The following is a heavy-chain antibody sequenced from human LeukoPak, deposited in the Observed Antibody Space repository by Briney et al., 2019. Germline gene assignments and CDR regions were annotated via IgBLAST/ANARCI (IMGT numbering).Heavy chain of an antibody. CDR2: INSDGRST. D-gene: IGHD3-9*01. V-gene: IGHV3-74*01. CDR3: VGGADTGYSCDS. J-gene: IGHJ4*02. CDR1: GFTFSRYW. Sequence: GGSLRLSCVASGFTFSRYWMHWVRQAPGKGLVWVSRINSDGRSTNYADSVKGRFSISRDNAENTLYLQMNSLRVEDTAVYYCVGGADTGYSCDSWGQGTLVTVSS.